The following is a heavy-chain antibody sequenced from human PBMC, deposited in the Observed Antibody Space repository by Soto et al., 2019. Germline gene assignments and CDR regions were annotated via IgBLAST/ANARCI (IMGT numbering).Heavy chain of an antibody. J-gene: IGHJ6*03. CDR2: IYPGDSDT. CDR3: ARRGSTVADHYYYYYMDV. V-gene: IGHV5-51*03. Sequence: EVQLVQSGAEVKKPGESLKISCKGSGYSFTSYWIGWVRQMPGKGLEWMGIIYPGDSDTRYSPSFQGQVTISADKSISTAYLQWSSLKASDIAMYSCARRGSTVADHYYYYYMDVWGKGTTVTVSS. CDR1: GYSFTSYW. D-gene: IGHD6-19*01.